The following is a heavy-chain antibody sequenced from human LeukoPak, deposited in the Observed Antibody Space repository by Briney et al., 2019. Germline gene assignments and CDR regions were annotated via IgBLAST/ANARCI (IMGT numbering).Heavy chain of an antibody. CDR1: GFTFSSYS. J-gene: IGHJ4*02. Sequence: GGSLRLSCAASGFTFSSYSMNWVRQAPGKGLEWVSSTSSSSSYIYYADSVKGRFTISRDNAKNSLYLQMNSLRAEDTAVYYCAARSGSYLKGSFDYWGQGTLVTVSS. V-gene: IGHV3-21*01. CDR2: TSSSSSYI. D-gene: IGHD1-26*01. CDR3: AARSGSYLKGSFDY.